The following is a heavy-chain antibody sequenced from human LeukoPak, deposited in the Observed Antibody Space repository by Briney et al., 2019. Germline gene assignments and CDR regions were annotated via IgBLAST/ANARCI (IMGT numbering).Heavy chain of an antibody. CDR3: ARSPYSSGWLGY. CDR1: GYSISSGYY. D-gene: IGHD6-19*01. CDR2: IYHSGST. Sequence: PSETLSLTCTVSGYSISSGYYWGWIRQPPGKGLEWIGSIYHSGSTYYNPSLKSRVTISVDTSKNQFSLKLSSVTAADTAVYYCARSPYSSGWLGYWGQGTLVTVSS. J-gene: IGHJ4*02. V-gene: IGHV4-38-2*02.